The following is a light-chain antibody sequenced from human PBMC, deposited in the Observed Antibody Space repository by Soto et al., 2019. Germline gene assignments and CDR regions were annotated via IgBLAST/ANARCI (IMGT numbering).Light chain of an antibody. Sequence: QSVLTQPPSLSAAAGQKVTISCSGSSSNIGNNFVSWYQLLPGAAPKLLTYDNDRRPSGIPDRFSGSKSGTSATLVIPGLQTGDEADYYGRTWDTSLSAVVFGTGTKVTVL. J-gene: IGLJ1*01. CDR2: DND. V-gene: IGLV1-51*01. CDR3: RTWDTSLSAVV. CDR1: SSNIGNNF.